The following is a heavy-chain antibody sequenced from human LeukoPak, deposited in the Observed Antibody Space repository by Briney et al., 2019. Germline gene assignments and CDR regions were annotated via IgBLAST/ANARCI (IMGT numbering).Heavy chain of an antibody. Sequence: GGSLRLSCAASGFTFSSYAMNWVRQAPGKGLEWVSAIPGGGGSTYYADSVKGRFTISRDNSKNTLYLHMNSLRDEDTAVYYCAKDHPDWGSSFQYWGQGTLVTVSS. D-gene: IGHD7-27*01. J-gene: IGHJ4*02. CDR3: AKDHPDWGSSFQY. V-gene: IGHV3-23*01. CDR1: GFTFSSYA. CDR2: IPGGGGST.